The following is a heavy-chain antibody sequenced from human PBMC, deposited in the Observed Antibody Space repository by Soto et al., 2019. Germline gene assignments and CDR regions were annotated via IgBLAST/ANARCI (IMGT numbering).Heavy chain of an antibody. CDR1: GYTFTSYG. CDR2: ISAYNGNT. CDR3: ARDSDYYDSSGTYFDE. Sequence: ASVTVSCKASGYTFTSYGISWVRQAPGQGLEWMGWISAYNGNTNYAQKLQGRVTMTTDTSTSTAYMELRSLRSDDTAGSYCARDSDYYDSSGTYFDEWGQGTRVSV. J-gene: IGHJ4*02. V-gene: IGHV1-18*04. D-gene: IGHD3-22*01.